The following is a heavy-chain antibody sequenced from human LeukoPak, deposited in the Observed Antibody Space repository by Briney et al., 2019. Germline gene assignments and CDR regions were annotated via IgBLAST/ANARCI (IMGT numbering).Heavy chain of an antibody. J-gene: IGHJ3*02. CDR1: GFTFSSYG. Sequence: GGSLRLSCAASGFTFSSYGMSWVRQAPGKGLEWVSAISGSGGSTGYADSVKGRFTISRDNAKNSLYLQMNSLRAEDTALYYCAREAGGYCSGGSCSRREAFDIWGQGTMVTVSS. CDR2: ISGSGGST. CDR3: AREAGGYCSGGSCSRREAFDI. V-gene: IGHV3-20*04. D-gene: IGHD2-15*01.